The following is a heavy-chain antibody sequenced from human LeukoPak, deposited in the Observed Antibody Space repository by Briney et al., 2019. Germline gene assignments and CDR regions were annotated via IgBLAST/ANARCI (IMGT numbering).Heavy chain of an antibody. J-gene: IGHJ4*02. CDR1: GLTVSSSY. CDR3: ARGHIAVAGFYGAGPSDY. Sequence: GGSLRLTCAASGLTVSSSYMSWVRQAPGKGLEWVSVLYSGGNTYYADSVKGRFTISRDNSKNTLYLQMNSLRGEDTAVYYCARGHIAVAGFYGAGPSDYWGQGTLVTVSS. D-gene: IGHD6-19*01. CDR2: LYSGGNT. V-gene: IGHV3-53*01.